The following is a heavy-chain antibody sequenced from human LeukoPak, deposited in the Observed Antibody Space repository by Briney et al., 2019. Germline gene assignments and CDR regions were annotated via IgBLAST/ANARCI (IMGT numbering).Heavy chain of an antibody. CDR3: ARGGAWSGSKGDAFDI. D-gene: IGHD3-3*01. J-gene: IGHJ3*02. V-gene: IGHV1-69*05. CDR1: GGTFSSYA. CDR2: IIPIFGTA. Sequence: SVKVSCKASGGTFSSYAISWVRQAPGQGLEWMGGIIPIFGTANYAQKFQGRVTITTDESTSTAYMEPSSLRSEDTAVYYCARGGAWSGSKGDAFDIWGQGTMVTVSS.